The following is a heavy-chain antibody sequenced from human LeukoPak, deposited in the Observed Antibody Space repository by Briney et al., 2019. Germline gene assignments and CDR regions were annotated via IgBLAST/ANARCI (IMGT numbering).Heavy chain of an antibody. J-gene: IGHJ3*02. V-gene: IGHV3-30*02. CDR3: ARGIYLGVAAFDI. CDR1: GFTFSSYG. D-gene: IGHD2/OR15-2a*01. CDR2: IRYDGSNK. Sequence: PGGSLRLSCAASGFTFSSYGMHWVRQAPGKGLEWVAFIRYDGSNKYYADSVKGRFTISRDNAKNSLYLQMNSLRAEDTAVYYCARGIYLGVAAFDIWGQGTIVTVSS.